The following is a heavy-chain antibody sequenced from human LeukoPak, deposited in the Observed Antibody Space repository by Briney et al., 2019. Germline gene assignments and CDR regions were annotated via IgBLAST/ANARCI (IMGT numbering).Heavy chain of an antibody. D-gene: IGHD3-16*01. CDR1: GFTFSSYS. CDR2: ISSSSSYI. Sequence: PGGSLRLSCAASGFTFSSYSMNWVRQAPGKGLEWVSSISSSSSYIYYADSVKGRFTISRGNAKNSLYLQMNSLRAEDTAVYYCAREGGGGSYFDYWGQGTLVTVSS. V-gene: IGHV3-21*01. CDR3: AREGGGGSYFDY. J-gene: IGHJ4*02.